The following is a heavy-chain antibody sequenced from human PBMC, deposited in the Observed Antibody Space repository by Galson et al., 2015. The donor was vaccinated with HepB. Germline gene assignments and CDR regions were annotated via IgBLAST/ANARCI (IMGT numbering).Heavy chain of an antibody. Sequence: QSGAEVKKPGESLRISCKGSGYSFTSYWISWVRQMPGKGLEWMGRIDPSDSYTNYSPSFQGHVTFSADKSTSTAYLQRSSLQASDTAMYYCARQAGDCSGGSCYLLDSWGQGTLVTVSS. CDR2: IDPSDSYT. V-gene: IGHV5-10-1*01. CDR3: ARQAGDCSGGSCYLLDS. D-gene: IGHD2-15*01. CDR1: GYSFTSYW. J-gene: IGHJ4*02.